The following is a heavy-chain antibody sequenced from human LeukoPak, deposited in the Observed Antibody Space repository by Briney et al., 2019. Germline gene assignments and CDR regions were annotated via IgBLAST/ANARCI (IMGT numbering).Heavy chain of an antibody. CDR3: TRRYNYDSSGYYYVRDAFDI. V-gene: IGHV3-49*04. Sequence: GGSLRLSCTASGFTFGDYVMSWVRQAPGKGLEWVGFIRSKAYGGTTKNAASVKGRFTISRDDSRSIAYQQMNSLKTEDTAVYYCTRRYNYDSSGYYYVRDAFDIWGQGTMVTVSS. D-gene: IGHD3-22*01. J-gene: IGHJ3*02. CDR1: GFTFGDYV. CDR2: IRSKAYGGTT.